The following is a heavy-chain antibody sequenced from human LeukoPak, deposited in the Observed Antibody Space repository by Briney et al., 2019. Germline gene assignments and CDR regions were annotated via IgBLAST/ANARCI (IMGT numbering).Heavy chain of an antibody. V-gene: IGHV1-46*01. CDR3: ATVQSPYYDSSGYLPGYFDY. Sequence: ASVKVSCKASGYTFTSYYMHWVRQAPGQGLEWMGIINPSGGSTSYAQKFQGRVTMTEDTSTDTAYMELSSLRSEDTAVYYCATVQSPYYDSSGYLPGYFDYWGQGTLVTVSS. CDR1: GYTFTSYY. CDR2: INPSGGST. J-gene: IGHJ4*02. D-gene: IGHD3-22*01.